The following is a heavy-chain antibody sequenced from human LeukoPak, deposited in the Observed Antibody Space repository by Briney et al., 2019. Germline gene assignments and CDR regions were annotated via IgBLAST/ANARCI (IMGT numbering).Heavy chain of an antibody. D-gene: IGHD1-26*01. CDR2: IYYSGTT. Sequence: SETLSLTCTVSGGSISSSYYWGWIRQPPGKGLGWIGSIYYSGTTYYNPSLKSRVTISVDTSKNQFSLKLSSVTAADTAVFYCARLWVTARDAFDIWGQGTMVTVSS. J-gene: IGHJ3*02. V-gene: IGHV4-39*01. CDR3: ARLWVTARDAFDI. CDR1: GGSISSSYY.